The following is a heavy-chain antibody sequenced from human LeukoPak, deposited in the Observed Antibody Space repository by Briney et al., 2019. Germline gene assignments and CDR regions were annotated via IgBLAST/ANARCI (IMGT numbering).Heavy chain of an antibody. J-gene: IGHJ4*02. V-gene: IGHV4-59*12. CDR1: GDSISNYY. D-gene: IGHD3-16*02. Sequence: PSETLSLTCTVSGDSISNYYWSWIRQPPGKGLEWIGYIYYSGSTNYNPSLKSRVTISVDTSKNQFSLKLSSVTAADTAVYYCARAFPPYDYVWGSYRSRGAFDYWGQGTLVTVSS. CDR3: ARAFPPYDYVWGSYRSRGAFDY. CDR2: IYYSGST.